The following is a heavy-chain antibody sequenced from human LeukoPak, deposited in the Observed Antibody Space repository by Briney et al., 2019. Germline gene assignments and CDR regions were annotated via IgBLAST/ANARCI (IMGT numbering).Heavy chain of an antibody. CDR1: GFTFSSYA. V-gene: IGHV3-23*01. Sequence: GGSLRLSCAASGFTFSSYAMSWVRQAPGKGLEWVSAISGSGTNTYYADSVKGRFTISRDNAKNSLYLQMNSLRAEDTALYYCARDQFFGETYYYGSGSYAHAFDIWGQGTMVTVSS. D-gene: IGHD3-10*01. CDR3: ARDQFFGETYYYGSGSYAHAFDI. CDR2: ISGSGTNT. J-gene: IGHJ3*02.